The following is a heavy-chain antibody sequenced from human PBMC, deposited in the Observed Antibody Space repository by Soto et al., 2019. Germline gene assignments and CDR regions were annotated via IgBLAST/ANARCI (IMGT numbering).Heavy chain of an antibody. CDR1: GDSVSSHY. CDR2: LYNDERT. CDR3: AREPLAHSYFDF. V-gene: IGHV4-4*07. J-gene: IGHJ4*02. Sequence: SETLSLTCTASGDSVSSHYWSWIRQPAGKGLEWLGRLYNDERTNYNPSLKSRVTMSMDTSKNQFSLKLTSVTAADSAVYFCAREPLAHSYFDFWGQGTLVTVSS.